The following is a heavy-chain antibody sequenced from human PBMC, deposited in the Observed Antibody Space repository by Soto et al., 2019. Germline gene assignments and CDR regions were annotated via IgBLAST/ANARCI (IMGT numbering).Heavy chain of an antibody. J-gene: IGHJ6*02. V-gene: IGHV3-23*01. D-gene: IGHD6-6*01. Sequence: VQLLESGGGLVQPGGSVRLSCAASGFTFSSYAMSWVRQAPGKGLEWVSAISGSSGKTYYADSVKGRFTISRDNSKNTLYLQMNSLRAEDTAVYYCAKVITARLSYYYGMDVWGQGTTVTVSS. CDR3: AKVITARLSYYYGMDV. CDR2: ISGSSGKT. CDR1: GFTFSSYA.